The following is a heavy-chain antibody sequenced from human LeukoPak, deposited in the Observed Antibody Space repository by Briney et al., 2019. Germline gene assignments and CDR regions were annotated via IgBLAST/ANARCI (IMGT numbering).Heavy chain of an antibody. J-gene: IGHJ6*02. Sequence: GTSVTVSCTASGFTFTSSAMQWVRQARGQRLEWIGWIVVCSGNTNYAQKFQERVTITRDMSTGTAYMELSSLRSEDTAVYYCAARARITGTTYYYGMDVWGQGTTVTVSS. V-gene: IGHV1-58*02. D-gene: IGHD1-20*01. CDR1: GFTFTSSA. CDR2: IVVCSGNT. CDR3: AARARITGTTYYYGMDV.